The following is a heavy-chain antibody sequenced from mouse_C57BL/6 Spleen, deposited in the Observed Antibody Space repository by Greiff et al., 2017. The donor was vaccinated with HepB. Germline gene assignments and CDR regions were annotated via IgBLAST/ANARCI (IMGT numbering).Heavy chain of an antibody. CDR2: IYPGSGST. Sequence: QVQLQQSGAELVKPGASVKMSCKASGYTFTSYWITWVKQRPGQGLEWIGDIYPGSGSTNYNEKFKSKATLTVDTSSSTAYMQLSSLTSEDSAVYYCARWIFEMYYYGSSEAMDYWGQGTSVTVSS. CDR1: GYTFTSYW. J-gene: IGHJ4*01. D-gene: IGHD1-1*01. V-gene: IGHV1-55*01. CDR3: ARWIFEMYYYGSSEAMDY.